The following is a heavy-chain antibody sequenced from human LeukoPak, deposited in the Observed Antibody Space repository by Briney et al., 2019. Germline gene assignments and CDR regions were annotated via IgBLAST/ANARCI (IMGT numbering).Heavy chain of an antibody. CDR3: ARDLLPDPDWFDP. CDR1: GYTFTGYY. CDR2: INPSSGGT. J-gene: IGHJ5*02. D-gene: IGHD2-21*01. V-gene: IGHV1-2*02. Sequence: GASVKVSCKASGYTFTGYYMHWVRQAPGQGLEWMGWINPSSGGTNYAHNFQGRVTMTTDTSISTAYMELSRLRSDDTAVYYCARDLLPDPDWFDPWGQGTLVTVSS.